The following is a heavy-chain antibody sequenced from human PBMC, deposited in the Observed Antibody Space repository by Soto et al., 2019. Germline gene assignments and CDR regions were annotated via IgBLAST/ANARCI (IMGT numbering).Heavy chain of an antibody. CDR3: ARQRTSVVTQAYFDV. D-gene: IGHD2-21*02. CDR1: GGSIYTYY. CDR2: ISDGGST. Sequence: SETLSLTCNVSGGSIYTYYWSWIRQSPGKGLEWIGYISDGGSTNYNPSLKSRVTISIDTSKNEFSLKLKSVTAADTAPYFCARQRTSVVTQAYFDVWGPGSLVTVSS. V-gene: IGHV4-59*08. J-gene: IGHJ4*02.